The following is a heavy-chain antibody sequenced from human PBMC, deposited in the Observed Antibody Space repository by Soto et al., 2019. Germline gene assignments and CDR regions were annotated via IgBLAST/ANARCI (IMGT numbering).Heavy chain of an antibody. V-gene: IGHV3-33*01. CDR2: IWYDGSNK. D-gene: IGHD2-8*01. CDR1: EFTFSSEC. Sequence: GGSLXLSCAAPEFTFSSECMHWVRQAPGRGLEWVAVIWYDGSNKYYADSVKGRITINPDTSNNQLSLQLNSVTPDDTAVYYCARLMGNSWLDSWGQGTLVTVSS. J-gene: IGHJ5*01. CDR3: ARLMGNSWLDS.